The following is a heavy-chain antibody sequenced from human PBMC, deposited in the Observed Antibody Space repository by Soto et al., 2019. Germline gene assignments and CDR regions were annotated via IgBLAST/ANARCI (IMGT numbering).Heavy chain of an antibody. Sequence: QVHLQESAPGLVKPSETLSLTCSVSGDSVKSVGYYWTWIRQPPGKGFEWLGDISTTGPSRFNACLRGRLTILADASSNAFSLTLTSVTAADTAVYFCGRGVSSGWNPTRVAPWGHGSLV. CDR2: ISTTGPS. V-gene: IGHV4-31*03. CDR3: GRGVSSGWNPTRVAP. D-gene: IGHD6-25*01. J-gene: IGHJ5*02. CDR1: GDSVKSVGYY.